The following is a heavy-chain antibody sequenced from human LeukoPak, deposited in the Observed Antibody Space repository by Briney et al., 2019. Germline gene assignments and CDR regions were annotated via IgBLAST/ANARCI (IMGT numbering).Heavy chain of an antibody. CDR1: GGTFSSYA. D-gene: IGHD3-10*01. Sequence: GASVKVSRKASGGTFSSYAISWVRQAPGQGLEWMGGIIPIFGTANYAQKFQGRVTVTTDESTSTAYMELSSLRSEDTAVYYCARSRSYYGSGSYYSLDPWGQGTLVTVSS. CDR3: ARSRSYYGSGSYYSLDP. J-gene: IGHJ5*02. CDR2: IIPIFGTA. V-gene: IGHV1-69*05.